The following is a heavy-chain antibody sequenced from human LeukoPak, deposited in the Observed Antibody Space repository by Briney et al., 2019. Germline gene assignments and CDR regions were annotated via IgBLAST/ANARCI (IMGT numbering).Heavy chain of an antibody. Sequence: GGSLRLSCAASGFTFSSYGMHWVRQAPGKGLEWVAVISYDGSNKYYADSVKGRFTTSRDNSKNTLYLQMNSLRAEDTAVYYCAKDLEYIVVVPAAIGSDYWGQGTLVTVSS. CDR3: AKDLEYIVVVPAAIGSDY. CDR2: ISYDGSNK. D-gene: IGHD2-2*02. CDR1: GFTFSSYG. V-gene: IGHV3-30*18. J-gene: IGHJ4*02.